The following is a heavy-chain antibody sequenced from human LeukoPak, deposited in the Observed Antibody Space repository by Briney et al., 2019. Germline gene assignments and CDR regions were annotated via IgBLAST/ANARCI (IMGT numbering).Heavy chain of an antibody. D-gene: IGHD3-9*01. CDR2: INPNSGGT. CDR3: ARVGYDILTGYYRAF. V-gene: IGHV1-2*02. Sequence: ASVKVSCKASGYTFTGYYMHWVRQAPGQGLEWMGWINPNSGGTNYAQKFQGRVTMTRDTSISTAYMELSRLRSDDTAVYYCARVGYDILTGYYRAFWGQGTLVTVSS. J-gene: IGHJ4*02. CDR1: GYTFTGYY.